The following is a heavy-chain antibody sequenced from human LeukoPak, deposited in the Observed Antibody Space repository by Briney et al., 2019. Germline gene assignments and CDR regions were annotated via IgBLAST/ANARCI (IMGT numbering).Heavy chain of an antibody. CDR1: GCNFSNYI. Sequence: NPGGSLRLSCASSGCNFSNYIINLGRQAPGKGLEWVSSIHSSSGSIYYADSLKGRFTISRDNAKNSLYLQMNSLRAEDMAVYYCARDLAWDAFDIWGQGTMVTVSS. CDR2: IHSSSGSI. J-gene: IGHJ3*02. CDR3: ARDLAWDAFDI. V-gene: IGHV3-21*01.